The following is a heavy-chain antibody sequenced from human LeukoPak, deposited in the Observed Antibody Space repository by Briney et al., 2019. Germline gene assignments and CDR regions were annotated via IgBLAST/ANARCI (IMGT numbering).Heavy chain of an antibody. CDR1: RYTFTSYY. V-gene: IGHV1-46*01. D-gene: IGHD1-26*01. J-gene: IGHJ4*02. CDR2: INPSGGST. Sequence: ASVKVSCKASRYTFTSYYMHWVRQAPGQGLEWMGIINPSGGSTSYAQKSQGRVTMTRDTSTSTVYMELSSLRSEDTAVYYCARDTAGGGATDYWGQGTLVTVSS. CDR3: ARDTAGGGATDY.